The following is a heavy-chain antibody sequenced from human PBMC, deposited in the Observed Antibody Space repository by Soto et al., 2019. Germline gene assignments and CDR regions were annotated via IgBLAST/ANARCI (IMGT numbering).Heavy chain of an antibody. J-gene: IGHJ6*02. CDR3: ARDRELMVYSDGMDV. CDR2: ISYDGSNK. CDR1: GFTFSSYA. V-gene: IGHV3-30-3*01. Sequence: GGSLRLSCAASGFTFSSYAMHWVRQAPGKGLEWVAVISYDGSNKYYADSVKGRFTISRDNSKNTLYLQMNSLRAEDTAVYYCARDRELMVYSDGMDVWGQGTTVTVSS. D-gene: IGHD2-8*01.